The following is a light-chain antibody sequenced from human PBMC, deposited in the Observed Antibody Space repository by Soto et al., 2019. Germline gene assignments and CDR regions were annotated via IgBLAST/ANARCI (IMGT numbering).Light chain of an antibody. V-gene: IGLV4-60*02. CDR1: SGHSSYI. J-gene: IGLJ3*02. Sequence: QSVLTQSSSASASLGSSVKVTCTLSSGHSSYIIAWHQQQPGKAPRYLMKLEGSGSYNKGSGVPDRFSGSSSGADRYLTISKLQYEDEADYYSETWDSNTRVFGGGTKLTVL. CDR3: ETWDSNTRV. CDR2: LEGSGSY.